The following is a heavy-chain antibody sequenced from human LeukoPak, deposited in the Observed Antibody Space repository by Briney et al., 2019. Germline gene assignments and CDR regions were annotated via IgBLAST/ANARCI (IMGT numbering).Heavy chain of an antibody. CDR3: ARIPLGTLFDY. CDR2: ISGSGGST. J-gene: IGHJ4*02. CDR1: GFTFSGYA. Sequence: GGAPRFSFAASGFTFSGYAMSWVGRAPGKGLDWVSAISGSGGSTYYADSVKGRFTISRDNSKNTLYLQMNSLRAEDTAVYYCARIPLGTLFDYWGQGTLVTVSS. D-gene: IGHD1-1*01. V-gene: IGHV3-23*01.